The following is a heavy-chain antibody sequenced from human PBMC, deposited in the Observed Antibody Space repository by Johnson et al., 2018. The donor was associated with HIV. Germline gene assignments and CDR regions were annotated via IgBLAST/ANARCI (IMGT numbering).Heavy chain of an antibody. V-gene: IGHV3-7*01. J-gene: IGHJ3*02. D-gene: IGHD3-22*01. CDR3: ARERGFSSVLWKLSEDAFNI. CDR1: GFTFKSYW. CDR2: IPLDGTEK. Sequence: VQLVESGGGLVQPGGSLRLSCAASGFTFKSYWMSWVRHAPWEGPEWVANIPLDGTEKYYGDSMRGRFTISRDNARNSLYLEMNGLRAEDTAVYYCARERGFSSVLWKLSEDAFNIWGQGTMVTVSS.